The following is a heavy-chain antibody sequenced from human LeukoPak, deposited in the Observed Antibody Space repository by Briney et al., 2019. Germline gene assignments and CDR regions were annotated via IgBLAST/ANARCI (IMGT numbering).Heavy chain of an antibody. CDR2: INHRGST. J-gene: IGHJ6*03. CDR3: ARRVGRWFGERAYYYNYMDV. V-gene: IGHV4-34*01. Sequence: PSETLSLTCAVYGGSFSGCYWSWIRQPPGKGLEWIGEINHRGSTNYNPSLKRRVTISVDTSKNQFSLKLSSVTAADTAVYYCARRVGRWFGERAYYYNYMDVWGNGTTVTISS. D-gene: IGHD3-10*01. CDR1: GGSFSGCY.